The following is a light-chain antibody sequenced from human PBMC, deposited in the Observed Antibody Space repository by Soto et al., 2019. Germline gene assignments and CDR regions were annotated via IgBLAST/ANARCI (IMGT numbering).Light chain of an antibody. CDR2: VNSDGSH. V-gene: IGLV4-69*01. CDR1: SGHSSYA. J-gene: IGLJ2*01. CDR3: QTWGTGIRVV. Sequence: QLVLTQSPSASASLGASVKLTCTLSSGHSSYAIAWHQQQPEKGPRYLMKVNSDGSHSKGDGIPHRFSGSSSGADRYLTIPSLQSEDEADYSCQTWGTGIRVVFGGGPKLTVL.